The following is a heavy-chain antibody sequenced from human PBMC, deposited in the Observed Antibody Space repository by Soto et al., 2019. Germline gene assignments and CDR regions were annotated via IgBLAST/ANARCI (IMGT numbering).Heavy chain of an antibody. Sequence: DVQLLESGGGLVQPGGSLRLSCVVSGFTFSSYAMSWVRQAPGKGLEWVSSISGSGGNIYYADSVKGRFTISRDNSKNRLHLQMNSLRAEDTDVYYCAKPASGWYPKLMNGMDVWGQGTTVTVSS. CDR1: GFTFSSYA. J-gene: IGHJ6*02. CDR2: ISGSGGNI. D-gene: IGHD6-19*01. CDR3: AKPASGWYPKLMNGMDV. V-gene: IGHV3-23*01.